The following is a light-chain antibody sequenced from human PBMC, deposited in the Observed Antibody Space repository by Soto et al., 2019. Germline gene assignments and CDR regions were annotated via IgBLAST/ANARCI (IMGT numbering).Light chain of an antibody. CDR3: PAYDYRFTASL. CDR2: GNR. V-gene: IGLV1-40*01. Sequence: QSVLTQPPSVSGAPGQRVTISCTGNSSDLGAGYDVHWYQQLPGAAPKLVIFGNRNRPSGVPERFSGSKSGTSASLAITGLQAEDEADYYCPAYDYRFTASLFGGGTQLTVL. CDR1: SSDLGAGYD. J-gene: IGLJ3*02.